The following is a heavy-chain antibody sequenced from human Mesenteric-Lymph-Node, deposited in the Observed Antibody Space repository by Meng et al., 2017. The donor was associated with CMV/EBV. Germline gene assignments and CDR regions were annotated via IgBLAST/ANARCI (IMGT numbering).Heavy chain of an antibody. J-gene: IGHJ6*02. CDR1: GLTISDHY. CDR2: ISSRGVTI. Sequence: GESLKISCVASGLTISDHYMSWIRQAPGKGLEWISYISSRGVTISYADSVKGRFTISRDNAKNSLHLQMNSLRDEDTAVYYCARYQLSTRPYYYYTMDVWGQGTTVTVSS. D-gene: IGHD5/OR15-5a*01. CDR3: ARYQLSTRPYYYYTMDV. V-gene: IGHV3-11*01.